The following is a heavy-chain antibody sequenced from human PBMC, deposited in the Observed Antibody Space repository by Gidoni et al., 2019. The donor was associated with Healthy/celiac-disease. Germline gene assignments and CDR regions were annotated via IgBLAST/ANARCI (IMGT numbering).Heavy chain of an antibody. V-gene: IGHV3-21*01. CDR2: ISSSSSYI. D-gene: IGHD2-15*01. CDR3: ARDASGHDAFDI. J-gene: IGHJ3*02. CDR1: GFTFSSYS. Sequence: EVQLVESGGGLVKPGGSLRLSCAASGFTFSSYSMNWVRQAPGKGLEWVSSISSSSSYIYYADSVKGRFTISRDNAKNSLYLQMNSLRAEDTAVYYCARDASGHDAFDIWGQGTMVTVSS.